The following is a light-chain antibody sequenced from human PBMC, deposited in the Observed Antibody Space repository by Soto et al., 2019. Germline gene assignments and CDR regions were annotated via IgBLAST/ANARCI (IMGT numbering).Light chain of an antibody. Sequence: EIVLTQSPATLSLSPGERATLSCRASQSVSSYLAWYQQKPGQAPRLLIYDACNRATGVPARFSGSGSGTDFTITISSLEPEDFAVYYCQQRSNWPLTFGGGTKVEIK. J-gene: IGKJ4*01. V-gene: IGKV3-11*01. CDR1: QSVSSY. CDR2: DAC. CDR3: QQRSNWPLT.